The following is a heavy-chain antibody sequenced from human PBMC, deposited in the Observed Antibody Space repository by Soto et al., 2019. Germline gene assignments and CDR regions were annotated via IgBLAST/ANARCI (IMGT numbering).Heavy chain of an antibody. J-gene: IGHJ4*02. CDR2: IYYSGST. Sequence: LSLTCTVSGGSISSYYWSWIRQPPGKGLEWIGYIYYSGSTNYNPSLKSRVTISVDTSKNQFSLKLSSVTAADTAVYYCARDRMFDYWGQGTLVTVSS. CDR1: GGSISSYY. V-gene: IGHV4-59*01. CDR3: ARDRMFDY.